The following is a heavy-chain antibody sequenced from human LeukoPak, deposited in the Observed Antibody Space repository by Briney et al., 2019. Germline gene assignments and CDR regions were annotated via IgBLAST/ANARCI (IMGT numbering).Heavy chain of an antibody. Sequence: ASVKVSCKASGYTFTGSYMHWVRQAPGQGLEWMGWINLNSGGTNYAQKFQVRVTMTRDTSISTAYMELSRLRSDDTAVYYCARSPHISTGENFDYWGQGTLVTVSS. CDR3: ARSPHISTGENFDY. CDR1: GYTFTGSY. J-gene: IGHJ4*02. CDR2: INLNSGGT. V-gene: IGHV1-2*02. D-gene: IGHD3-9*01.